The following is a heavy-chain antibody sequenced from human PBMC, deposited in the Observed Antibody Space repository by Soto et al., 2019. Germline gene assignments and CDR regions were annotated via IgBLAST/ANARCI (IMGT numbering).Heavy chain of an antibody. CDR2: ISAYNGNT. CDR3: ARGRWELNWDY. D-gene: IGHD1-26*01. V-gene: IGHV1-18*04. Sequence: ASVSVSCTXSGYTFTSYGISLVRQAPGQGLEWMGWISAYNGNTNYAQKLQGRVTMTTDTSTSTAYMELRSLRSDDTAVYYCARGRWELNWDYWGQGTLVTVSS. J-gene: IGHJ4*02. CDR1: GYTFTSYG.